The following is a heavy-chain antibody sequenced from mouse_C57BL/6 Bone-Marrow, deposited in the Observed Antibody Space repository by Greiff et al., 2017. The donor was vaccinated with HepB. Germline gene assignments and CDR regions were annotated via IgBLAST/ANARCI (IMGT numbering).Heavy chain of an antibody. J-gene: IGHJ4*01. V-gene: IGHV2-9-1*01. D-gene: IGHD3-1*01. CDR3: ARNCWATAMDY. Sequence: VQRVESGPGLVEPSQSLSITCTVSGFTLTSYAISWVRQPPGKGLEWLGVIRTGGGTNYNSALKSRLSISKYNSKSTVFLKMNSLQDDDTARYYCARNCWATAMDYWGQGTSVTVSS. CDR1: GFTLTSYA. CDR2: IRTGGGT.